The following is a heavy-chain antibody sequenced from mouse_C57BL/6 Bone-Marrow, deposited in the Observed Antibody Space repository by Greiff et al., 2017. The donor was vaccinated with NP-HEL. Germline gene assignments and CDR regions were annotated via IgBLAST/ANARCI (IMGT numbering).Heavy chain of an antibody. Sequence: VQLQESGAELARPGASVKLSCKASGYTFTSYGISWVKQRTGQGLEWIGEIYPRSGNTYYNEKFKGKATLTADKSSSTAYMELRSLTSEDSAVFFFAITKRPGSNLCYWGQGPPLPVSS. D-gene: IGHD2-5*01. J-gene: IGHJ2*01. CDR2: IYPRSGNT. V-gene: IGHV1-81*01. CDR1: GYTFTSYG. CDR3: AITKRPGSNLCY.